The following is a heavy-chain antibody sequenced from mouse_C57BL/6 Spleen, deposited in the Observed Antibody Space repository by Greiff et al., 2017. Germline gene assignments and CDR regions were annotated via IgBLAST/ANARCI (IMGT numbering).Heavy chain of an antibody. J-gene: IGHJ4*01. V-gene: IGHV1-53*01. CDR3: ASVAKDYAMDY. D-gene: IGHD1-1*01. CDR1: GYTFTSYW. Sequence: QVQLQQPGTELVKPGASVKLSCKASGYTFTSYWMHWVKQRPGQGLEWIGNINPSNGGTNYNEKFKSKATFTVDKASSTAIMQLRSLSSEDSAVYYCASVAKDYAMDYWGQGTSVTVSS. CDR2: INPSNGGT.